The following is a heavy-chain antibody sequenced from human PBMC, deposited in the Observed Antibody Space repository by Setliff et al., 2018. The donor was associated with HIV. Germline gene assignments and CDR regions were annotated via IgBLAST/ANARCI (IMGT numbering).Heavy chain of an antibody. CDR2: LYPADSNI. D-gene: IGHD3-16*01. V-gene: IGHV5-51*01. CDR1: GYSFSSYW. Sequence: GESLKISCKGSGYSFSSYWIGWVRQMPGKGLEFMGLLYPADSNIRYSLSFQGQVTISVDKSTNTAFLQWTSLRASDTAMYYCTRLWHENWGGVDYWGQGTLVTVSS. J-gene: IGHJ4*02. CDR3: TRLWHENWGGVDY.